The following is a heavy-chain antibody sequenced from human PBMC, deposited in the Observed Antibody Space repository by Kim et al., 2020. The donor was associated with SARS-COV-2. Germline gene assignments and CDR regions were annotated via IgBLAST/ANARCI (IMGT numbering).Heavy chain of an antibody. Sequence: DSVKGRLTISRENSKNTLYLQMNSLRAEDTAVYYCASRVRGSGSGWYFDLWGRGTLVTVSS. CDR3: ASRVRGSGSGWYFDL. V-gene: IGHV3-23*01. D-gene: IGHD3-10*01. J-gene: IGHJ2*01.